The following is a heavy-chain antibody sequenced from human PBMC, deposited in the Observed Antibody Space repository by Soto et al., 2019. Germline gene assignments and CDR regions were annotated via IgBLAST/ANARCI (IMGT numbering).Heavy chain of an antibody. CDR3: ARDRGPRFSSSSHWFDP. CDR2: ISSSSSTI. D-gene: IGHD6-6*01. CDR1: GFTFSSYS. J-gene: IGHJ5*02. V-gene: IGHV3-48*01. Sequence: EVQLVESGGSLVQPGGSLRLSCAASGFTFSSYSMNWVRQAPGKGLEWVSYISSSSSTIYYADSVKGRFTISRDNAKNSLYLQMNSLRAEDTAVYYCARDRGPRFSSSSHWFDPWGQGTLVTVSS.